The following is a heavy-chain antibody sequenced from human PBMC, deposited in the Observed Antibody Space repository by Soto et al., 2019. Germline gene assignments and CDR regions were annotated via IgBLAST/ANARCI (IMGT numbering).Heavy chain of an antibody. D-gene: IGHD6-19*01. J-gene: IGHJ4*02. V-gene: IGHV3-30*03. Sequence: QVQPVESGGGVVQPGRSLRLSCAASGFTFSSYGMHWVRQAPGKGLEWVALISFDGSNTYYADSVKGRFTISRDNSQNTLYLQMHSLRAEDTSLYYCGAGQFFSDYWGQGALVTVSS. CDR3: GAGQFFSDY. CDR2: ISFDGSNT. CDR1: GFTFSSYG.